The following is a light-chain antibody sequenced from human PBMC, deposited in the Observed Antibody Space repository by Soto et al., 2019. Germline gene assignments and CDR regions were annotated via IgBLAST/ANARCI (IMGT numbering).Light chain of an antibody. CDR1: QSVSSY. V-gene: IGKV3-11*01. J-gene: IGKJ5*01. CDR3: QQYNNWPSIT. Sequence: EIVLTQSPATMSLSPGERATLSCSASQSVSSYLAWYQQKPGQAPTLLIYDASNRATGIPARFSGSGSGTDFTLTISSLQSEDFAVYFCQQYNNWPSITFGKGTRLEIK. CDR2: DAS.